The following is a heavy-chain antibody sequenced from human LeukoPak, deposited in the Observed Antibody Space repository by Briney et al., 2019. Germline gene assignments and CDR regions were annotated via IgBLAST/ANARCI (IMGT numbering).Heavy chain of an antibody. CDR1: GGSISSSSYY. J-gene: IGHJ4*02. Sequence: SETLSLTCTVSGGSISSSSYYWGWIRQPPGKGLEWIGSIYYSGSTYYNPSLKSRVTISVDTSKNQFSLKLSSVTAADTAVYYCARHSRIFGFIDYWGQGTLVTVSS. D-gene: IGHD3-3*02. CDR3: ARHSRIFGFIDY. CDR2: IYYSGST. V-gene: IGHV4-39*01.